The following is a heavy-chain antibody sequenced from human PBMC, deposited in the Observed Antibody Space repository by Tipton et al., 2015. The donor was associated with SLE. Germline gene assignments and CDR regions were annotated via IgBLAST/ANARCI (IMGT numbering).Heavy chain of an antibody. V-gene: IGHV4-59*01. CDR1: AGSFTGYY. J-gene: IGHJ5*02. Sequence: GLVKPSETLSLTCKVSAGSFTGYYWSWIRQPPGKGLEWIGYIYFSGSANYNPSLKSRVTISLDTSKNQFSLKLSSVTAADTAVYYCARSTDQNWFDPWGQGTLVTVSS. CDR2: IYFSGSA. D-gene: IGHD2-2*01. CDR3: ARSTDQNWFDP.